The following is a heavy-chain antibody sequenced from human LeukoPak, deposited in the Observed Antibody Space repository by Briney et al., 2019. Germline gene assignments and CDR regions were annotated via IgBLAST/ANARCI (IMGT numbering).Heavy chain of an antibody. J-gene: IGHJ6*03. V-gene: IGHV3-30*02. CDR1: GFTFSSYA. CDR3: EKAGYCATTGCPDYYYMDV. CDR2: IRYDGSNK. Sequence: PGGSLGLSCAASGFTFSSYAMHWVRQAPGKGLEWVAFIRYDGSNKFYADSVKGRFTISRDTSKNTLYLQMNSLTTEDSAMYYCEKAGYCATTGCPDYYYMDVWGRGTTVTVSS. D-gene: IGHD2-2*01.